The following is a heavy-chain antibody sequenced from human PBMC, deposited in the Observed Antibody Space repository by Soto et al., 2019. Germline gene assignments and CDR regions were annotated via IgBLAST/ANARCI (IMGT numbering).Heavy chain of an antibody. Sequence: SETLSLTCTVSGGSISSYYWSWIRQPPGKGLEWIGYIYYSGSTKYNPSLKSRVTISVDTSKNQFSLKLSSVTAADTAVYYCARGGPYYYDSSGYYYSWFDPWGQGTLVTVSS. D-gene: IGHD3-22*01. CDR1: GGSISSYY. J-gene: IGHJ5*02. V-gene: IGHV4-59*08. CDR3: ARGGPYYYDSSGYYYSWFDP. CDR2: IYYSGST.